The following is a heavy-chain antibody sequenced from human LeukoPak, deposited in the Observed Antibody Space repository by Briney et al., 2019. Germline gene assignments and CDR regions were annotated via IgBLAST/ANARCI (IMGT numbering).Heavy chain of an antibody. D-gene: IGHD3-10*01. J-gene: IGHJ6*03. Sequence: GGSLRLSCAASGFTFSSYWMHWVRQAPGKGLVWVSRINSDGSSTSYADSVKGRFTISRDNAKNTLYLQMNSLRAEDTAVYYCARDGLWFGEFYYYYMDVWGKGTTVTISS. CDR3: ARDGLWFGEFYYYYMDV. V-gene: IGHV3-74*01. CDR1: GFTFSSYW. CDR2: INSDGSST.